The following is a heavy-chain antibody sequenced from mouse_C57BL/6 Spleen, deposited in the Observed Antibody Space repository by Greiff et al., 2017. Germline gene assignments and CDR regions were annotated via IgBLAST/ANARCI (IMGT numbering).Heavy chain of an antibody. CDR3: SRSCCGSRYFDV. D-gene: IGHD1-1*01. CDR1: GFNIKDYY. J-gene: IGHJ1*03. CDR2: IDPEDGET. Sequence: EVKLMESGAELVKPGASVKLSCTASGFNIKDYYMHWVKQRTEQGLEWIGRIDPEDGETKYAPKFQGKATITADTSSNTAYLQLSSLTSEDTAVYYCSRSCCGSRYFDVWGTGTTVTVSS. V-gene: IGHV14-2*01.